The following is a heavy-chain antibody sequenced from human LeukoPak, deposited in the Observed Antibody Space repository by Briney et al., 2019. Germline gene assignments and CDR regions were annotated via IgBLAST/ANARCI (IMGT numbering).Heavy chain of an antibody. J-gene: IGHJ5*02. V-gene: IGHV4-59*01. Sequence: SETLSLTCTVSGGSINNYYWSWIRQPPGKGLEWIVYIYYSGDTNYNPSLQSRVTVSVDTSKTQFSLKLTSVTAADTAVYYCVRGPYGSGISNWFDPWGQGTLVIVSS. D-gene: IGHD3-10*01. CDR1: GGSINNYY. CDR3: VRGPYGSGISNWFDP. CDR2: IYYSGDT.